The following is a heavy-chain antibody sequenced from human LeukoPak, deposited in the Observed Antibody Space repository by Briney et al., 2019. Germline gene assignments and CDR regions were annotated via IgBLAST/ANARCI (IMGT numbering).Heavy chain of an antibody. CDR2: IKEDGSEK. V-gene: IGHV3-7*03. D-gene: IGHD2-15*01. J-gene: IGHJ4*02. CDR3: AYSRSSLAASY. CDR1: GFSFSSFW. Sequence: GGSLRLSCAASGFSFSSFWLSWVRQAPEKGLEWVANIKEDGSEKYYVDSVKGRFTISRDNAKKSLYLQVSSLRAEDTAVYYCAYSRSSLAASYWGQGTPVTVSS.